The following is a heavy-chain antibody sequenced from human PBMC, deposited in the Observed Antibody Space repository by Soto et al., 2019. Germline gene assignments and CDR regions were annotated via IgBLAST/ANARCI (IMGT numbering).Heavy chain of an antibody. J-gene: IGHJ4*02. Sequence: GGSLRLSCAASGFIVTSNYMSWVRQAPGKGLEWVSVIYSDGTTNYAESVKGRFTISRDNSKNTVYLQMNSLRAEDTAVYYCAKGGPGASSGLFEYWGQGTLVTVSS. CDR2: IYSDGTT. D-gene: IGHD3-10*01. V-gene: IGHV3-53*01. CDR1: GFIVTSNY. CDR3: AKGGPGASSGLFEY.